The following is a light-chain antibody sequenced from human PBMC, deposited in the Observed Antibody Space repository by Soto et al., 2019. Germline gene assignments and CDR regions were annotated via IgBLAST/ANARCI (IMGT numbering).Light chain of an antibody. Sequence: DIQMTPSPSSLSASVGDRVTITCRARQSISNYLNWYQQKPGKAPKLLMFAASSLQSGVPSRFSGGGSGTDFTLTISSLQPEDFATYYCQPSYSTPRTVGQGTKVEIK. CDR1: QSISNY. CDR3: QPSYSTPRT. V-gene: IGKV1-39*01. J-gene: IGKJ1*01. CDR2: AAS.